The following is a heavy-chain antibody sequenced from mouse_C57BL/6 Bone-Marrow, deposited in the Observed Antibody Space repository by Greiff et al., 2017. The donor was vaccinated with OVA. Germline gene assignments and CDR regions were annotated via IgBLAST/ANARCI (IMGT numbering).Heavy chain of an antibody. D-gene: IGHD2-3*01. Sequence: QVQLQQPGAELVKPGASVKLSCKASGYTFTSYWMQWVKQRPGQGLEWIGEIDPSDSYTNYNQKFKGKATLTVDTSSSTAYMQLSSLTSEDSAVYYCANGNRSYDGYWYFDVWGTGTTVTVSS. J-gene: IGHJ1*03. V-gene: IGHV1-50*01. CDR3: ANGNRSYDGYWYFDV. CDR2: IDPSDSYT. CDR1: GYTFTSYW.